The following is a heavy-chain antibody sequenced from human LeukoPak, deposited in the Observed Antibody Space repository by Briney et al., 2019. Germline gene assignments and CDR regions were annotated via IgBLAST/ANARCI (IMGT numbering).Heavy chain of an antibody. CDR1: GFTFSNYA. J-gene: IGHJ4*02. CDR2: ISGSGGTT. CDR3: AKGATSTWYDS. D-gene: IGHD1-26*01. Sequence: GGSLRLSCAAYGFTFSNYAMSWVRQAPGKGLEWVSLISGSGGTTYYADSVKGRFTISRDNSKNMFYLQMNSLRAEDTALYYCAKGATSTWYDSWGQGTLVTVSS. V-gene: IGHV3-23*01.